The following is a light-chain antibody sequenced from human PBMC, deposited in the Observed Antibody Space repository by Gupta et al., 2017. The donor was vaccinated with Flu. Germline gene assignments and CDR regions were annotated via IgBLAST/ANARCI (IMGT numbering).Light chain of an antibody. Sequence: QSVTTSFTGTRSDGGCYDDVSWHQQPPGNAPILLSSDGSKRPSVVPDCFSGSTSGTTASLTIAGLQAEDDDYYYCCSSAGSYVVFGGGTKLTVL. V-gene: IGLV2-11*03. CDR1: RSDGGCYDD. CDR3: CSSAGSYVV. J-gene: IGLJ2*01. CDR2: DGS.